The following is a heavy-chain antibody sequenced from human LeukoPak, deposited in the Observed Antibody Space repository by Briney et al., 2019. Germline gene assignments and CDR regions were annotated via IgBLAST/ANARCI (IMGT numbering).Heavy chain of an antibody. J-gene: IGHJ4*02. CDR3: AKGDGLWPLDY. Sequence: GGSLRLSCAASGFTFSSYDMSWVRQAPGKGLEWVSAVSGSGSSTYYPVSVKGRFTISRDNSKNTLYLQMNSLRAEDTAVYYCAKGDGLWPLDYWGQGTLVSVSS. CDR2: VSGSGSST. V-gene: IGHV3-23*01. D-gene: IGHD2-21*01. CDR1: GFTFSSYD.